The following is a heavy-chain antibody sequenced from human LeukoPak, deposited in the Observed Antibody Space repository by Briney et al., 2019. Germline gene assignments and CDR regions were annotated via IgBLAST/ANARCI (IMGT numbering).Heavy chain of an antibody. CDR3: AKDRVVRGVIRYFDY. V-gene: IGHV3-23*01. CDR2: ISGSGGST. CDR1: GFTFSSYA. Sequence: GGSLRLSCVASGFTFSSYAMSWVRQAPGKGLEWVSAISGSGGSTYYADSVKGRFTISRDNSKNTLYLQMNSLRAEDTAVYYCAKDRVVRGVIRYFDYWGQGTLVTVSS. J-gene: IGHJ4*02. D-gene: IGHD3-10*01.